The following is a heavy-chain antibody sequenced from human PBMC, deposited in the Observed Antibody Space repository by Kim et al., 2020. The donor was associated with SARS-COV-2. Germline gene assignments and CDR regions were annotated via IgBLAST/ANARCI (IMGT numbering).Heavy chain of an antibody. CDR1: GYTFSSHK. CDR3: ARDNTNWSMDV. Sequence: ASVKVSCKASGYTFSSHKIHWVRQAPGHGLEWMGIITPGDGFISYAQNFQGRVTMRDTSTSAVYVELGSLRSEDTAIYYCARDNTNWSMDVWGQGTTVTVSS. J-gene: IGHJ6*02. V-gene: IGHV1-46*01. CDR2: ITPGDGFI. D-gene: IGHD1-1*01.